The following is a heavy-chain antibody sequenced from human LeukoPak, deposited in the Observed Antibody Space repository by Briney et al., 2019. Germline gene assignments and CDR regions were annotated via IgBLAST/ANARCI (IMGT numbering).Heavy chain of an antibody. J-gene: IGHJ4*02. CDR3: ARDRDYVWGSYRYWFDY. CDR2: ISYDGNNK. CDR1: GFTFSSYA. Sequence: PGGSLRLSCAASGFTFSSYAMHWVRQAPGKGLEWVAVISYDGNNKNYADSVKGRFTISRDNSKNTLYLQMNSLRAEDTAVYYCARDRDYVWGSYRYWFDYWGQGTLVTVSS. D-gene: IGHD3-16*02. V-gene: IGHV3-30-3*01.